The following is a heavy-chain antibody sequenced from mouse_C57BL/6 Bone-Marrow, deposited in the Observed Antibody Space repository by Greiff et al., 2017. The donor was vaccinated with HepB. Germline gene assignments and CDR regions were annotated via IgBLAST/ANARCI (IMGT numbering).Heavy chain of an antibody. J-gene: IGHJ2*01. CDR1: GYTFTSYG. CDR2: IYPRSGNT. CDR3: AREGFITTVKDY. Sequence: VQLQESGAELARPGASVKLSCKASGYTFTSYGISWVKQRTGQGLEWIGEIYPRSGNTYYNEKFKGKATLTADKSSSTAYMELRSLTSEDSAVYFCAREGFITTVKDYWGQGTTLTVSS. V-gene: IGHV1-81*01. D-gene: IGHD1-2*01.